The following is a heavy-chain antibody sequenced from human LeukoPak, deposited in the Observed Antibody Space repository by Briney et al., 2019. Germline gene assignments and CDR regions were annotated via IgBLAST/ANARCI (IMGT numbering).Heavy chain of an antibody. Sequence: ASVKVSCKASGYTFTGYYMHWVRQAPGQGLEWMGWINPNSGGTNYAQKFQGWVTMTRDTSISTAYMELSRLRSDDTAVYYCAGSLSLILTGARENWFDPWGQGTLVTVSS. CDR3: AGSLSLILTGARENWFDP. D-gene: IGHD3-9*01. CDR2: INPNSGGT. CDR1: GYTFTGYY. J-gene: IGHJ5*02. V-gene: IGHV1-2*04.